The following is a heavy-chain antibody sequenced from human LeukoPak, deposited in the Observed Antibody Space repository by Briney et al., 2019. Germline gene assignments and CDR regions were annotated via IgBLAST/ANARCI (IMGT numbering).Heavy chain of an antibody. CDR1: GFTFSSYA. CDR2: ISGSGGST. Sequence: GGSLRLSCAASGFTFSSYAMNWVRQAPGKGLEWVSAISGSGGSTYYADSVKGRFTISRDNSKNTLYLQMNSLRAEDTAVYYCAKGGGEDYYYYYMDVWGKGTTVTVSS. D-gene: IGHD2-15*01. CDR3: AKGGGEDYYYYYMDV. J-gene: IGHJ6*03. V-gene: IGHV3-23*01.